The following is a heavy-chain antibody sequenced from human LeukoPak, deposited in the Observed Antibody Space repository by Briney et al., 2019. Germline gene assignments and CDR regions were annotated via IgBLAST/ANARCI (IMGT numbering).Heavy chain of an antibody. CDR3: ARGAAAFTTRWFDP. CDR2: IYSSGST. V-gene: IGHV4-4*07. Sequence: SETLSLTCTVSGGSISSYYWSWMRQPAGKRLEWIGRIYSSGSTSYNPSLKSRVTMSVDASKNQVSLKLSSATAADTAVYYCARGAAAFTTRWFDPWGQGTLVTVSS. CDR1: GGSISSYY. D-gene: IGHD6-13*01. J-gene: IGHJ5*02.